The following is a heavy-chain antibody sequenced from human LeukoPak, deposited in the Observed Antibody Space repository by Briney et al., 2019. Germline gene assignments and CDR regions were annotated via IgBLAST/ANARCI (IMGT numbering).Heavy chain of an antibody. V-gene: IGHV4-59*01. J-gene: IGHJ4*02. D-gene: IGHD2-2*01. Sequence: SETLSLTCTVSGGSISSYYWSWIRQPPGKGLEWIGYIYYSGSTNYNPSLKSRVTISVDTSKNQFSLKLSSVTAADTAVYYCARALSPYQYPFFDHWGQGTLVTVSS. CDR3: ARALSPYQYPFFDH. CDR2: IYYSGST. CDR1: GGSISSYY.